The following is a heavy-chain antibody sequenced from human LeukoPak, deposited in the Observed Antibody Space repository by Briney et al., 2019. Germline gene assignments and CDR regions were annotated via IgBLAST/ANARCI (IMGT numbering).Heavy chain of an antibody. V-gene: IGHV3-30*03. J-gene: IGHJ4*02. D-gene: IGHD1-26*01. CDR2: ISYDGSNK. Sequence: GGSLRLSCAASGYTFASYGMHRVRQAPGKGLEWVAVISYDGSNKYYADSVKGRFTISRDNSKNTLYLQMNSLRAEDTAVYYCAGGKYFDYWGQGTLVTVSS. CDR3: AGGKYFDY. CDR1: GYTFASYG.